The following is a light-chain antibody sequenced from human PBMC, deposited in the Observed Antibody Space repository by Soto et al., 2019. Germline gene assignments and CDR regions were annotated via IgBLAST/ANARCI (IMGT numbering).Light chain of an antibody. J-gene: IGKJ4*01. CDR1: QSISSW. CDR3: QQYNSYSPLT. Sequence: IQMTHSPSTLSASLGDRVTITFRASQSISSWLAWYQKTPGKAPKLLIYKASSLESGVPSRFSGSGSGTEFTLTISSLQPDDFATYYCQQYNSYSPLTFGGGTKVDIK. CDR2: KAS. V-gene: IGKV1-5*03.